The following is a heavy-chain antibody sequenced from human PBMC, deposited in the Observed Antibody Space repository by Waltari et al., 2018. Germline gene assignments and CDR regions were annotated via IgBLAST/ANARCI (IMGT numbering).Heavy chain of an antibody. CDR2: ISYDGTNK. D-gene: IGHD6-19*01. CDR1: GFTSSNYA. V-gene: IGHV3-30*16. Sequence: QVQLVESGGGVVQPGRSLRLSCAASGFTSSNYAVHWVRQAPGKGLEWVAVISYDGTNKNYADSVKGRFIISRDNSKNTLYLQMNSLRVEDTAVYYCARGYSSAWYGYFDYWGQGTLVTVSS. CDR3: ARGYSSAWYGYFDY. J-gene: IGHJ4*02.